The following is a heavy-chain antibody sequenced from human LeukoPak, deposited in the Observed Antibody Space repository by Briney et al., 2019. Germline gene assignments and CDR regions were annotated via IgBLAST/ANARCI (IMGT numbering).Heavy chain of an antibody. J-gene: IGHJ4*02. V-gene: IGHV3-23*01. Sequence: GGSLRLSCAASGFTFSDYYMSWVRQAPGKGLEWVSAISGSGGSTYYADSVKGRFTISRDNSKNTLYLQMNSLRAEDTAVYYCAKAYDFWSGHVDYWGQGTLVTVSS. CDR1: GFTFSDYY. CDR3: AKAYDFWSGHVDY. D-gene: IGHD3-3*01. CDR2: ISGSGGST.